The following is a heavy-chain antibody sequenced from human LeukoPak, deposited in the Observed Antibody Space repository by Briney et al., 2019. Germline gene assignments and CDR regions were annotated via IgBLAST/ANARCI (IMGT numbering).Heavy chain of an antibody. J-gene: IGHJ3*02. CDR1: GDSISSGDYY. CDR3: ARGPYSYDSSGAFDI. Sequence: ASETLSLTCTVSGDSISSGDYYWSWIRQPAGKGLEWIGRISSSGSTNYNPSLKSRVTISVDSSKNQFSLKLSSVTAADTAVYFCARGPYSYDSSGAFDIWGQGTMVTVSS. V-gene: IGHV4-61*02. D-gene: IGHD3-22*01. CDR2: ISSSGST.